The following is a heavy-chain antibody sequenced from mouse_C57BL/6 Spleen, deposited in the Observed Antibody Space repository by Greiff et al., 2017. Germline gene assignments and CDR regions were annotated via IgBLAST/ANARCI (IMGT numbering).Heavy chain of an antibody. Sequence: QVQLQQSGPELVKPGASVKISCKASGYAFSSSWMNWVQQRPGKGLEWIGRIYPGDGDTNYNGKFKGKATLTADKSSSTAYMQLSSLTSEDSAVYFCARGGVKNYYAMDYWGQGTSVTVSS. V-gene: IGHV1-82*01. D-gene: IGHD2-2*01. CDR2: IYPGDGDT. CDR1: GYAFSSSW. J-gene: IGHJ4*01. CDR3: ARGGVKNYYAMDY.